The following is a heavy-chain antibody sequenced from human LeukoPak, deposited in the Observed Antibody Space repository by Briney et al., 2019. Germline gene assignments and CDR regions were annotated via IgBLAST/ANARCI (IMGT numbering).Heavy chain of an antibody. CDR1: GGSFSGYY. CDR2: INHSGST. V-gene: IGHV4-34*01. Sequence: SETLSLTCAVYGGSFSGYYWSWIRQPPGKGLEWIGEINHSGSTNYNPSLKSRVTISVDTSKNQFSLKLSSVTAADTAVYYCAMGTFGDPLALWGQGTLVTVSS. D-gene: IGHD3-10*01. CDR3: AMGTFGDPLAL. J-gene: IGHJ4*02.